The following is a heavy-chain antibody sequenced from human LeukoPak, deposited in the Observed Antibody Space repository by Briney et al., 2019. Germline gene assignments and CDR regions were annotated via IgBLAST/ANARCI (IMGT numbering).Heavy chain of an antibody. Sequence: SETLSLTCTVSGGSISSGSYYWSWIRQPAGKGLEWIGRIYTSGSTNYNPSLKSRVTISVDTSKNQFSLKLSSVTAADTAVYYCARQMITFGGVIVSGVDIWGQGTMVTASS. CDR1: GGSISSGSYY. CDR2: IYTSGST. J-gene: IGHJ3*02. D-gene: IGHD3-16*02. V-gene: IGHV4-61*02. CDR3: ARQMITFGGVIVSGVDI.